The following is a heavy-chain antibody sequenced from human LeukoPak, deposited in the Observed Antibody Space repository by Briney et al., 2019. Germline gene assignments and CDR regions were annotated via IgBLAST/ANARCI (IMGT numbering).Heavy chain of an antibody. V-gene: IGHV3-48*04. CDR3: AREMRATISRYFDL. J-gene: IGHJ2*01. CDR1: GFNFNTYS. CDR2: ISSSGGTK. Sequence: PGGSLRLSCEASGFNFNTYSMAWVRQAPGKGLEWVSYISSSGGTKDYADSVKGRFTISRDNAQNSLSLQMNSLRAEDTAVYYCAREMRATISRYFDLWGRGTLVTVSS. D-gene: IGHD5-24*01.